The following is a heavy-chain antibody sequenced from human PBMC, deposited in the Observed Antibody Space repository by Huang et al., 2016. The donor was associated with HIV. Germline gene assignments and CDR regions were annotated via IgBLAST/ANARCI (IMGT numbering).Heavy chain of an antibody. CDR1: GYGFSSYW. CDR3: ARQVDGFRSHFDF. Sequence: EVLLVQSGAELKEPGESLKISCKASGYGFSSYWIGWVGQKPGKGLEWRGIIYPRDSETKYSPSFDGQVTISADKSTRTAYLQWESLKAPDTAIYFCARQVDGFRSHFDFWGQGTLVSVSS. V-gene: IGHV5-51*01. D-gene: IGHD5-18*01. CDR2: IYPRDSET. J-gene: IGHJ4*02.